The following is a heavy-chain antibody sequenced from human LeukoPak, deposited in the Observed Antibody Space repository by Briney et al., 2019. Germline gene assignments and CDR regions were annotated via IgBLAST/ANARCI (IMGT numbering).Heavy chain of an antibody. CDR2: IYPGDSDT. CDR1: GYSFTSYW. J-gene: IGHJ4*02. D-gene: IGHD5-18*01. Sequence: GESLKISCKGSGYSFTSYWIGWVRQTPGKGLEWMGIIYPGDSDTRYSPSFQGQVTISADKSISTAYLQWSSLKASDTAMYYCARHNLYSGYSYGYASFDAYFDYWGQGTLVTVSS. V-gene: IGHV5-51*01. CDR3: ARHNLYSGYSYGYASFDAYFDY.